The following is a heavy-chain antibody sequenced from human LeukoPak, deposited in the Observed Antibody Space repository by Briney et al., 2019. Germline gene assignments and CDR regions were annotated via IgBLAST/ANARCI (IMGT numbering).Heavy chain of an antibody. CDR1: GYTFTGHY. V-gene: IGHV1-2*02. CDR2: INPNSGAT. CDR3: ARGPPRRVPFNKNNFDC. J-gene: IGHJ4*02. D-gene: IGHD2-2*01. Sequence: ASAKVSCKASGYTFTGHYLHWVRQAPGQGLEWMGWINPNSGATNYAQSFQGRVAMTRDTSITTAYMELGSLKSDDTAVYYCARGPPRRVPFNKNNFDCWGQGTLVTVSS.